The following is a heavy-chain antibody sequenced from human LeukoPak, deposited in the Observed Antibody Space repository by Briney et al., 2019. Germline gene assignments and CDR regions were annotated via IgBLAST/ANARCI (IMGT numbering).Heavy chain of an antibody. CDR1: GYTFTSYY. V-gene: IGHV1-46*01. Sequence: ASVKDSCKASGYTFTSYYMHWVRQAPGQGLEWMGIINPSGGSTSYAQKFQGRVTMTRDTSTSTVYMELSSLRSEDTAVYYCAREQEYDFWSGCHFDYWGQGTLVTVSS. CDR2: INPSGGST. J-gene: IGHJ4*02. CDR3: AREQEYDFWSGCHFDY. D-gene: IGHD3-3*01.